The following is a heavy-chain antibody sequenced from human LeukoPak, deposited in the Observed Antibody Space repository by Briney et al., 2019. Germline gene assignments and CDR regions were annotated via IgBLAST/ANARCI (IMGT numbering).Heavy chain of an antibody. J-gene: IGHJ5*02. CDR3: ARFYYYDSSGYWNWFDT. V-gene: IGHV1-18*01. Sequence: ASVKVSCKASGYTFTSYGISWVRQAPGQGLEWMGWISAYNGNTNYAQKLQGRVTMTTDTSTSTAYMELRSLRSEDTAVYYCARFYYYDSSGYWNWFDTWGQGTLVTVSS. D-gene: IGHD3-22*01. CDR2: ISAYNGNT. CDR1: GYTFTSYG.